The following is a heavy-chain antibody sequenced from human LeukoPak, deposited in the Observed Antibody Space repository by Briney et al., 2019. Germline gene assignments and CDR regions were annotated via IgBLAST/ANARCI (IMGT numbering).Heavy chain of an antibody. Sequence: SETLSLTCAVYGWSFNDYYWNWIRQPPGKGLEWIGEINARGDTNYNPSLKSRVNISVDTSKKQFSLRLTSMIAADTALYYCARGQVPAARGYNWFDPWGQGTLVTVTS. J-gene: IGHJ5*02. CDR2: INARGDT. CDR3: ARGQVPAARGYNWFDP. CDR1: GWSFNDYY. D-gene: IGHD2-2*01. V-gene: IGHV4-34*01.